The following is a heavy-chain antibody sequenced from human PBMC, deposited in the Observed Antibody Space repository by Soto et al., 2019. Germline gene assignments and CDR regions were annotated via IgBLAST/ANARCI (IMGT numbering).Heavy chain of an antibody. CDR2: ISATGGST. Sequence: PGGSLRLSCAASGFTFSNYEMHWVRQAPGKGLEWVATISATGGSTYYADSVKGRFTISRDNSKNTLYLQMNGLRVEDTAVYYCAKDRLAGNFDYWGQGTQVTVSS. J-gene: IGHJ4*02. V-gene: IGHV3-23*01. CDR3: AKDRLAGNFDY. CDR1: GFTFSNYE.